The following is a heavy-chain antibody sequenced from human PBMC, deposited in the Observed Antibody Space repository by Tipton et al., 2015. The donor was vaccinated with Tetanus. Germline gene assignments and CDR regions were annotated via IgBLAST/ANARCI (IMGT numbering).Heavy chain of an antibody. CDR1: GGSISSYY. Sequence: TLSLTCTVSGGSISSYYWSWIRQPPGKGLEWIGYIYYSGSTNYNPSLKSRVTISVDTSKNQFSLKLSSVTAADTAVYYCARGGGWELLSSEDQNFDYWGQGTLVPVSS. V-gene: IGHV4-59*08. CDR2: IYYSGST. J-gene: IGHJ4*02. CDR3: ARGGGWELLSSEDQNFDY. D-gene: IGHD1-26*01.